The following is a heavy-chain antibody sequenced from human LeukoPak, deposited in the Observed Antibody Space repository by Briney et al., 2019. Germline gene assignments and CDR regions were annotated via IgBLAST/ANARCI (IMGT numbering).Heavy chain of an antibody. CDR1: GGSFSVYY. V-gene: IGHV4-34*01. CDR2: INHSGST. Sequence: SETLSLTCAVYGGSFSVYYWSWIRQPPGKGLEWIGEINHSGSTNYNPSLKSRVTISVDTSKNQFSLKLSSVTAADTAVYYCARGGIVVVPAAIREGAFDIWGQGTMVTVSS. J-gene: IGHJ3*02. CDR3: ARGGIVVVPAAIREGAFDI. D-gene: IGHD2-2*02.